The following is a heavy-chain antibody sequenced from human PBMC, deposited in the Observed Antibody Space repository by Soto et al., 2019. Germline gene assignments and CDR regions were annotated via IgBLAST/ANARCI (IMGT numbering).Heavy chain of an antibody. V-gene: IGHV3-21*01. Sequence: PGGSLRLSCAASGFTFSSYSMNWVRQAPGKGLEWVSSISSSSYIYYADSVKGRFTISRDNAKNSLYLQMNSLRAEDTAVYYCARLYYGGNVLTAFSYWGQGTLVTVSS. J-gene: IGHJ4*02. CDR2: ISSSSYI. CDR1: GFTFSSYS. D-gene: IGHD4-17*01. CDR3: ARLYYGGNVLTAFSY.